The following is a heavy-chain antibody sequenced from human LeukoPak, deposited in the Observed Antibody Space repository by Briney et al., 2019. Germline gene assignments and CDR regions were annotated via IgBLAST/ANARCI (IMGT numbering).Heavy chain of an antibody. V-gene: IGHV3-23*01. D-gene: IGHD4-17*01. CDR1: GFTFNDYA. CDR2: VSGSGGST. Sequence: PGGSLRLSCVASGFTFNDYAMTWVRQAPGKGLEWVATVSGSGGSTYYADSVKGRFTISRDKSRNTVYLQMNSLRVEDTALYYCARDRDYPRDQFDYWGQGTLVTVSS. CDR3: ARDRDYPRDQFDY. J-gene: IGHJ4*02.